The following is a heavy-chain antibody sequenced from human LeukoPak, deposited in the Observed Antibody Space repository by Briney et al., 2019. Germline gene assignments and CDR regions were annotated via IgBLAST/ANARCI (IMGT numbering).Heavy chain of an antibody. J-gene: IGHJ5*02. Sequence: SETLSLTCAVYGGSFSGYYWSWIRQPPGKGLEWIGEINHSGSTNYNPSLKSRVTISVDTSKNQFSLKLSSVTAADTAVYYCARGIIGYYDFWSGYLTASWLDPWGQGTLVTVSS. D-gene: IGHD3-3*01. V-gene: IGHV4-34*01. CDR2: INHSGST. CDR1: GGSFSGYY. CDR3: ARGIIGYYDFWSGYLTASWLDP.